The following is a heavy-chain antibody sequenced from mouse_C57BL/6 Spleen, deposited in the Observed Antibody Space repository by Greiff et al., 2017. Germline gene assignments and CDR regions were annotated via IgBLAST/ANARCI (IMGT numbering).Heavy chain of an antibody. V-gene: IGHV1-76*01. CDR1: GYTFTDYY. CDR2: IYPGSGNT. D-gene: IGHD3-3*01. CDR3: AGDPRKGWFAY. J-gene: IGHJ3*01. Sequence: QVQLQQSGAELVRPGASVKLSCKASGYTFTDYYINWVKQRPGQGLEWIARIYPGSGNTYYNEKFKGKATLTAEKSSSTAYMQLSSLTSEDSAVYFCAGDPRKGWFAYWGQGTLVTVSA.